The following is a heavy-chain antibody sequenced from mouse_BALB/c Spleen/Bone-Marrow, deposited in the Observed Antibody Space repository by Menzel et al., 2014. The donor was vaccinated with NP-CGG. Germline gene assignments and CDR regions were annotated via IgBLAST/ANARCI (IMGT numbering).Heavy chain of an antibody. CDR2: ISSRGST. V-gene: IGHV5-6-5*01. D-gene: IGHD1-1*01. Sequence: VQLKESGGGLLKPGGSLKLSCAASGFTFSSYAMSWVRQTPEKRLEWVASISSRGSTYYPDSVKGRFTISRDNARNILYLQMSSLRSEDTATYYCASLTTVHWYFDVWGAGTTVTVSS. J-gene: IGHJ1*01. CDR3: ASLTTVHWYFDV. CDR1: GFTFSSYA.